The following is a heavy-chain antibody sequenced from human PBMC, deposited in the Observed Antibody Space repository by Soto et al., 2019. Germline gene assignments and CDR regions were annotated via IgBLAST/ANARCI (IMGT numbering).Heavy chain of an antibody. CDR2: ISYDGSNK. Sequence: LRLSCTSSGVTFSSYGMHWVRQAPGKGLEWVAVISYDGSNKYYADSVKGRFTISRDNSKNTLYLQMNSLRAEDTAVYYCAKDNGVDSSGWYCEYHYWGQGTLVTVSS. V-gene: IGHV3-30*18. CDR1: GVTFSSYG. D-gene: IGHD6-19*01. J-gene: IGHJ4*02. CDR3: AKDNGVDSSGWYCEYHY.